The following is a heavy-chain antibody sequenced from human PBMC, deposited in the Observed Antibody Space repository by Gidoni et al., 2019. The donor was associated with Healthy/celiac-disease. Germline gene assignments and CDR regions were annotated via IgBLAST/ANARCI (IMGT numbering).Heavy chain of an antibody. D-gene: IGHD6-13*01. CDR3: AEEAIAATY. Sequence: EVQLVESGGGLVQPGGSLSLSCSASGFTVSRNYMSWIRQAPGKGLEWVSVIYSGGSTYYADSVKGRFTISRDNSKNTLYLQMNSLRAEDTAVYYCAEEAIAATYWGQGTLVTVSS. J-gene: IGHJ4*02. CDR1: GFTVSRNY. V-gene: IGHV3-66*01. CDR2: IYSGGST.